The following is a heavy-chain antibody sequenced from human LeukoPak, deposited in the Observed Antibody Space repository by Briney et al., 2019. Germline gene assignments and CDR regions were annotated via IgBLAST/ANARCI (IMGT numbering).Heavy chain of an antibody. CDR3: ARGGSSWQGDYYYMDV. CDR2: SSAYNGDT. J-gene: IGHJ6*03. Sequence: GASVKVSCEASGYRFTSHGVSWVRQAPGQGLEWMGWSSAYNGDTNFAQRFQGRVTLTTDTSTSTAYMELRSLTSDDTAVYYCARGGSSWQGDYYYMDVWGKGTTVTVSS. V-gene: IGHV1-18*01. CDR1: GYRFTSHG. D-gene: IGHD6-13*01.